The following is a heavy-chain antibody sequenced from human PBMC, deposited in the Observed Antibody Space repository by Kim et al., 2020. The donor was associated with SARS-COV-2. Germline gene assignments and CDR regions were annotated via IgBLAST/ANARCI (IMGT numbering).Heavy chain of an antibody. CDR3: ARERVVAARPSFWYFDL. V-gene: IGHV4-34*01. CDR2: INHSGST. J-gene: IGHJ2*01. D-gene: IGHD6-6*01. Sequence: SETLSLTCAVYGGSFSGYYWSWIRQPPGKGLEWIGEINHSGSTNYNPSLKSRVTISVDTSKNQFSLKLSSVTAADTAVYYCARERVVAARPSFWYFDLWGRGTLVTVSS. CDR1: GGSFSGYY.